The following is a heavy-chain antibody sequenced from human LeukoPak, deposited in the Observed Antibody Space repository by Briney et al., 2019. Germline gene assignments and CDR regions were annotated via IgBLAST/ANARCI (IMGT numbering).Heavy chain of an antibody. CDR2: IYYSGST. D-gene: IGHD3-10*01. J-gene: IGHJ4*02. V-gene: IGHV4-30-4*01. Sequence: SETLSLTCTVSGGSISSGDYYWSWIRQPPGKGLEWIGYIYYSGSTYYNPSLKSRVTISVDTSKNQFSLKLSSVTAADTAVYYCARDLYGSGSYYFDYWGQGTLVTVSS. CDR3: ARDLYGSGSYYFDY. CDR1: GGSISSGDYY.